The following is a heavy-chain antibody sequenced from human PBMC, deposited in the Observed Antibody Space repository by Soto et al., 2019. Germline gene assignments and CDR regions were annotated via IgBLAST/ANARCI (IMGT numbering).Heavy chain of an antibody. V-gene: IGHV3-23*01. CDR2: ISGSGGDT. D-gene: IGHD2-15*01. Sequence: EVQLLESGGGLVQPGGSLRLSCAASGFTFSDYAMNWVRQAPGKGLEWVSGISGSGGDTYYTDSVNGRFTISRDNSKNTLYLLMSSLRADDTAVYLCAKGGCSGVSCGWFDPWGQGTLVTVSS. CDR1: GFTFSDYA. CDR3: AKGGCSGVSCGWFDP. J-gene: IGHJ5*02.